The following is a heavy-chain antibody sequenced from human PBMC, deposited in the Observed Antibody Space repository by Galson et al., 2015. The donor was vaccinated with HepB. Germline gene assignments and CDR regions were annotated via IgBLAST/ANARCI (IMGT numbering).Heavy chain of an antibody. Sequence: SETLSLTCTVSGGSISSSSYYWGWIRQPPGKGLEWIGSIYYSGSTYYNPSLKSRVTISVDTSKNQFSLKLSSVTAADTAVYYCARDGLEAGAPPWGQGTLVTVSS. CDR3: ARDGLEAGAPP. CDR2: IYYSGST. J-gene: IGHJ5*02. D-gene: IGHD3-3*01. CDR1: GGSISSSSYY. V-gene: IGHV4-39*07.